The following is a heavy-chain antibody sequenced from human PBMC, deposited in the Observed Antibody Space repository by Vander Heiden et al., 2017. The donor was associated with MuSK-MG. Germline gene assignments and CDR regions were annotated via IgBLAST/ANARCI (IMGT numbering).Heavy chain of an antibody. CDR1: GFTFSSYA. Sequence: EVQLLESGGGLVQPGGSLRLSCAASGFTFSSYAMSWVRQAPGKGLEWVPAISGSGGSTYYADSVKGRFTISRDNSKNTLYLQMNSLRAEDTAVYYCAKGERATVTQDGAAFDIWGQGTMVTVSS. CDR3: AKGERATVTQDGAAFDI. D-gene: IGHD4-17*01. CDR2: ISGSGGST. J-gene: IGHJ3*02. V-gene: IGHV3-23*01.